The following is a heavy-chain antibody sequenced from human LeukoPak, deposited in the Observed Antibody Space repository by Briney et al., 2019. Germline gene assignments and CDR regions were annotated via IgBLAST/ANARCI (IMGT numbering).Heavy chain of an antibody. CDR1: GYTFTSYD. D-gene: IGHD6-13*01. J-gene: IGHJ6*03. V-gene: IGHV1-8*03. Sequence: ASVKVSCKASGYTFTSYDINWVRQATGQGLEWMGWMNPNSGNTGYAQKFQGRVTITRNTSISTAYMELSSLRSEDTAVYYCARGAASSKYYYYYYYMDAWGKGTTVTVSS. CDR3: ARGAASSKYYYYYYYMDA. CDR2: MNPNSGNT.